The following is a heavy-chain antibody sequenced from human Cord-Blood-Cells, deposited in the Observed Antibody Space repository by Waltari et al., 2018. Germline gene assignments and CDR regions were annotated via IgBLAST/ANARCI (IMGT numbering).Heavy chain of an antibody. J-gene: IGHJ6*02. CDR3: ARDDGSWSPGDYYYGMDV. Sequence: ELQLVASGGGLVQSGGSLRLSCAASGFTFSRHWLRWVRQAPGNGLDWVANIKQDGSEKYYVDSVKGRFTISRDNAKNSLYLQMNSLRAEDTAVYYCARDDGSWSPGDYYYGMDVWGQGTTVTVSS. CDR2: IKQDGSEK. D-gene: IGHD6-13*01. CDR1: GFTFSRHW. V-gene: IGHV3-7*01.